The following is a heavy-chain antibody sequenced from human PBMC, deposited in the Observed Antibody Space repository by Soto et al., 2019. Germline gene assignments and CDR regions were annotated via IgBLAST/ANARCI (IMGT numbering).Heavy chain of an antibody. Sequence: ASVKVSCKASGYTFTGYDMHWVRQAPGRGLEWMGWINPNSGGTNYARKFQGWVTMTRDTSISTAYMELSRLRSDDTAVYYCASAFEGMITVTTGDYHYGMDFWAQWTTVIVSS. J-gene: IGHJ6*02. V-gene: IGHV1-2*04. CDR3: ASAFEGMITVTTGDYHYGMDF. D-gene: IGHD4-17*01. CDR2: INPNSGGT. CDR1: GYTFTGYD.